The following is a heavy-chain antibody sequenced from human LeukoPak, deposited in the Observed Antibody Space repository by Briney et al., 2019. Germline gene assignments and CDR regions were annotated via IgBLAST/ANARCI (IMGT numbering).Heavy chain of an antibody. CDR1: GYTFTDRY. Sequence: ASVKVSCTASGYTFTDRYIHWVRQAPGQGLEWMGWMKPNTGGTKYAEKFQGRVTMTRDTSISTAYMELNGLRSDDTAVYYCARGPGTRIVVSNEYFHHWGQGTLVTVSS. D-gene: IGHD3-22*01. CDR3: ARGPGTRIVVSNEYFHH. J-gene: IGHJ1*01. CDR2: MKPNTGGT. V-gene: IGHV1-2*02.